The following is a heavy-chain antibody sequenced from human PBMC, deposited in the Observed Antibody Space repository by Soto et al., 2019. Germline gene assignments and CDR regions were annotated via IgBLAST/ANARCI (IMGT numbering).Heavy chain of an antibody. J-gene: IGHJ4*02. CDR3: ARAGIRTSFDY. CDR2: IRSKAYGGTT. CDR1: GFTFGDYP. Sequence: PGGSLRLSCTASGFTFGDYPMSWFRQAPGKGLEWVGFIRSKAYGGTTEYAASVKGRFTISRDDSKSIAYLQTNSLKAEDTAVYYCARAGIRTSFDYWGQGTLGSV. D-gene: IGHD1-20*01. V-gene: IGHV3-49*03.